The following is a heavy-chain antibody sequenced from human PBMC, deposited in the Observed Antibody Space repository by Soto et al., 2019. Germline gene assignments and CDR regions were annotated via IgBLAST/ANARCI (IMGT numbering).Heavy chain of an antibody. Sequence: GASLKISCKGSGYSFAGYWITWVRQKPGKGLEWMGRIDPSDSQTYYSPSFRGHVTISVTKSITTVFLQWSSLRASDTAMYYCARQIYDSDTGPNFQYYFDSWGQGTPVTVSS. D-gene: IGHD3-22*01. CDR3: ARQIYDSDTGPNFQYYFDS. CDR2: IDPSDSQT. V-gene: IGHV5-10-1*01. J-gene: IGHJ4*02. CDR1: GYSFAGYW.